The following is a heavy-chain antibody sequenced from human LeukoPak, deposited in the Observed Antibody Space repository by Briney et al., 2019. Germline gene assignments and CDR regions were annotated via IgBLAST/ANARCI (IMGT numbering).Heavy chain of an antibody. CDR2: INPSGGST. D-gene: IGHD4-17*01. CDR3: ARASGYGDYGHAFDI. V-gene: IGHV1-46*01. Sequence: ASVKVSCKASGYTFTGYYMHWVRQAPGQGLEWMGRINPSGGSTSYAQKFQGRVTMTRDTSTSTVYMELSSLRSEDTAVYYCARASGYGDYGHAFDIWGQGTMVTVSS. J-gene: IGHJ3*02. CDR1: GYTFTGYY.